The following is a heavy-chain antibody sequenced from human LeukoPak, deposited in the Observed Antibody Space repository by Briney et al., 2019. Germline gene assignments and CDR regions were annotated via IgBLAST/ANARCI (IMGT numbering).Heavy chain of an antibody. Sequence: GGSLRLSCAASGFTFSSYGMHWVRQAPGKGLEWVAVIWYDGSNKYYADSVKGRFTISRDNPKNTLYLQMNSLRAEDTAVYYCARDRRDGYNYYYFDYWGQGTLVTVSS. V-gene: IGHV3-33*01. CDR2: IWYDGSNK. CDR3: ARDRRDGYNYYYFDY. J-gene: IGHJ4*02. CDR1: GFTFSSYG. D-gene: IGHD5-24*01.